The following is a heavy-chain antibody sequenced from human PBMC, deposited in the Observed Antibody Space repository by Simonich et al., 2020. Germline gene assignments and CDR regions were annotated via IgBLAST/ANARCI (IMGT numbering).Heavy chain of an antibody. D-gene: IGHD6-13*01. CDR3: ARHAGFAFDI. CDR1: GGSISSSSYY. Sequence: QLQLQESGPGLVKPSETLSLTCTVSGGSISSSSYYWVWIRQPPGKGLEWIGSIYYSGGTYYNPSLKSRVTITVDTSKNQFSLKLSSVTAADTAVYYCARHAGFAFDIWGQGTMVTVSS. CDR2: IYYSGGT. V-gene: IGHV4-39*01. J-gene: IGHJ3*02.